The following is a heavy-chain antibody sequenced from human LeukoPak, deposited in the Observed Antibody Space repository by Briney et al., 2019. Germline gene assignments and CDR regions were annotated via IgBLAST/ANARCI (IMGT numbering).Heavy chain of an antibody. CDR2: ISAYNGNT. J-gene: IGHJ6*03. V-gene: IGHV1-18*01. CDR1: GYTFTSYG. CDR3: ARSITIFGVVTPDYYYYMDV. D-gene: IGHD3-3*01. Sequence: GASVKVSCKASGYTFTSYGISWVRQAPGQGLEWMGWISAYNGNTNYAQMLQGRVTMTTDTSTSTAYMEPRSLRSDDAAVYYCARSITIFGVVTPDYYYYMDVWGKGTTVTVSS.